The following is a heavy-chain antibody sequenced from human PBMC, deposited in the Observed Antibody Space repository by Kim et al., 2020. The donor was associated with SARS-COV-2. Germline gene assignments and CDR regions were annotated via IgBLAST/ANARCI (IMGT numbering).Heavy chain of an antibody. V-gene: IGHV1-69*01. CDR3: ARVMITFGGVIVKDAFDI. Sequence: QGRVTITADESTSTAYMELSSLRSEDTAVYYCARVMITFGGVIVKDAFDIWGQGTMVTVSS. J-gene: IGHJ3*02. D-gene: IGHD3-16*02.